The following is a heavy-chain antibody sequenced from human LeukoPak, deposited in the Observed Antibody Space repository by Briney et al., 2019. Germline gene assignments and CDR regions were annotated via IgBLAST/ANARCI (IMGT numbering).Heavy chain of an antibody. Sequence: AAVKVSCKVCGYSVLELSMLWVRQAPGKGLEWMGGFAPEDGETIYAQTFQGRVTMTEDTSTDTAYMELSSLRSADTAVYYCATPGPDWGDALDIWGQGTMVTVSS. CDR3: ATPGPDWGDALDI. CDR2: FAPEDGET. CDR1: GYSVLELS. V-gene: IGHV1-24*01. J-gene: IGHJ3*02. D-gene: IGHD3/OR15-3a*01.